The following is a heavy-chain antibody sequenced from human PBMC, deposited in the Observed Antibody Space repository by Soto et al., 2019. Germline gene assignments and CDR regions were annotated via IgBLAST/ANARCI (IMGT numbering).Heavy chain of an antibody. Sequence: ASVKVSCKTSGYPFPSFEVHWIRQAPGQRPEWMGGISNAGSGNTKYSQKFQDRLTITGDKRATTVYMALSSLTSEDTATYYCARESNHYHDFFQNWGQGTQVTVSS. CDR2: ISNAGSGNT. CDR1: GYPFPSFE. V-gene: IGHV1-3*01. J-gene: IGHJ4*02. CDR3: ARESNHYHDFFQN. D-gene: IGHD1-1*01.